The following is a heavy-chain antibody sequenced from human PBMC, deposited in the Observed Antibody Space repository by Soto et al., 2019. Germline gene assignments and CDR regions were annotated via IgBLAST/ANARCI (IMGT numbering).Heavy chain of an antibody. CDR3: ARHLGYDFWSGYNNWFDP. D-gene: IGHD3-3*01. CDR2: IDPSDSYT. J-gene: IGHJ5*02. Sequence: PGESLKISCKGSGYSFTSYCISWVRQMPGKGLEWMGRIDPSDSYTNYSPSFQGHVTISADKSISTAYLQWSSLKASDTAMYYCARHLGYDFWSGYNNWFDPWGQGTLVTVSS. CDR1: GYSFTSYC. V-gene: IGHV5-10-1*01.